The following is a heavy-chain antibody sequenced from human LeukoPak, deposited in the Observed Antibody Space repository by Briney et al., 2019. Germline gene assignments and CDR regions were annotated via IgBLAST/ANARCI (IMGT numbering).Heavy chain of an antibody. CDR3: AKADRTSYYFDY. J-gene: IGHJ4*02. Sequence: EGSLRLSCAASGFTFSSYGMHWVRQAPGKGLEWVAVISYDGSNKYYADSVKGRFTISRDNSKNTLYLQMNSLRAEDTAVYYCAKADRTSYYFDYWGQGTLVTVSS. CDR2: ISYDGSNK. V-gene: IGHV3-30*18. CDR1: GFTFSSYG. D-gene: IGHD1-14*01.